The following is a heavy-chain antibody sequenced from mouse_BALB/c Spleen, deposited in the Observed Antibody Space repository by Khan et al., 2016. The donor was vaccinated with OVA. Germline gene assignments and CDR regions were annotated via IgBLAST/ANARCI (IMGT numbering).Heavy chain of an antibody. D-gene: IGHD1-1*01. V-gene: IGHV1-7*01. CDR1: GYTFTSYW. J-gene: IGHJ3*01. CDR2: INPSTGYT. CDR3: GNLGSSSAWLTY. Sequence: QVQLQQSGAELAKPGASVKMSCKASGYTFTSYWMHWVKQRPGQGLEWIGYINPSTGYTEYNQRFKDKATLTADKSSSTAYMQLSSLTSEESAVYYCGNLGSSSAWLTYWGQGTLVTVSA.